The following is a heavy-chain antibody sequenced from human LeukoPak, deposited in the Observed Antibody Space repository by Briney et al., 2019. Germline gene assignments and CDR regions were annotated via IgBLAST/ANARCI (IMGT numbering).Heavy chain of an antibody. CDR2: INPNNGGT. V-gene: IGHV1-2*06. D-gene: IGHD3-22*01. CDR3: AGEDNSSGYRPFDI. CDR1: GYTCTCYY. J-gene: IGHJ3*02. Sequence: ASVKVSCKASGYTCTCYYIHWVRQAPGQGLEWMGRINPNNGGTNYAQKFQGRVTMTRDMSMSTAYMELSRLRSVDTAVYYCAGEDNSSGYRPFDIWGQGTMVTVPS.